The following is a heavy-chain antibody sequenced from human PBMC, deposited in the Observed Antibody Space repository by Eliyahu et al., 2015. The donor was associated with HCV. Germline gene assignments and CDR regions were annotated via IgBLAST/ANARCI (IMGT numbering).Heavy chain of an antibody. CDR1: GYTXTDYY. J-gene: IGHJ4*02. Sequence: QVQLVQSGAEVKKPGASXKVSCXASGYTXTDYYIXWIRQAPGQGREWMGLINPXGGSXXYGQKFQGRVTLTRDTSTNTVYMDLTSLAPEDTAIYFCARDQKLGSTIPAYWGQGTLVTVSS. CDR2: INPXGGSX. V-gene: IGHV1-46*01. CDR3: ARDQKLGSTIPAY. D-gene: IGHD2/OR15-2a*01.